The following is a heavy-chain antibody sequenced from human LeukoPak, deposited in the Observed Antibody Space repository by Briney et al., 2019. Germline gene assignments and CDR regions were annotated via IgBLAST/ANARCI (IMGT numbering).Heavy chain of an antibody. CDR3: AKDQGIAVAGGFDY. Sequence: SGASLRLSCSASGFTFSSYAMSWVRQAPGKGLEWVSAISGSGGSTYYADSVKGRFTISRDNTKNTLYLQMNSLRAEDTAVHYCAKDQGIAVAGGFDYWGQGTLVTVSS. CDR1: GFTFSSYA. D-gene: IGHD6-19*01. V-gene: IGHV3-23*01. CDR2: ISGSGGST. J-gene: IGHJ4*02.